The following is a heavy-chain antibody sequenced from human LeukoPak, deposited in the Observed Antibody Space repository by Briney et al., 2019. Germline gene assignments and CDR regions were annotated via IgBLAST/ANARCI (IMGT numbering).Heavy chain of an antibody. CDR1: GFTFSDYY. Sequence: GGSLRLSCAASGFTFSDYYMSWIRQAPGKGLVWVSRINGDASSISYADSVKGRFTISRDNVKNTLYLQMNSLRVEDTAVYYCARAVGSWFDPWGQGTLVTVSS. J-gene: IGHJ5*02. V-gene: IGHV3-74*01. CDR2: INGDASSI. CDR3: ARAVGSWFDP. D-gene: IGHD6-19*01.